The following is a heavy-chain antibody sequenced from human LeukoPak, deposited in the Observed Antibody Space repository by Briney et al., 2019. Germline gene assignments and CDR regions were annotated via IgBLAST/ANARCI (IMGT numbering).Heavy chain of an antibody. D-gene: IGHD3-10*01. Sequence: ETLSLTCAVYGGSFSGYYLSWIRQPPGKGLEWVANIKQDGSEKYYVDSVKGRFTISRDNAKNSLHLQMNSLRAEDTAVYYCARSGLYFDYWGQGTLVTVSS. CDR2: IKQDGSEK. CDR3: ARSGLYFDY. V-gene: IGHV3-7*01. CDR1: GGSFSGYY. J-gene: IGHJ4*02.